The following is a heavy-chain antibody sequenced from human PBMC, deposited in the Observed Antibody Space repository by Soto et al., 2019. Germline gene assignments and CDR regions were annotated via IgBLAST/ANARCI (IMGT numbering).Heavy chain of an antibody. Sequence: PSETLSLTCTVSGGSISSYYWSWIRQPAGKGLEWIGRIYTSGSTNHNPSLKSRVTMSVDTSKNQFSLKLSSVTAADTAVYYCARDKSREYCSGGSCYSSYYYYGMDVWGQGTTVTVSS. V-gene: IGHV4-4*07. CDR3: ARDKSREYCSGGSCYSSYYYYGMDV. CDR1: GGSISSYY. CDR2: IYTSGST. D-gene: IGHD2-15*01. J-gene: IGHJ6*02.